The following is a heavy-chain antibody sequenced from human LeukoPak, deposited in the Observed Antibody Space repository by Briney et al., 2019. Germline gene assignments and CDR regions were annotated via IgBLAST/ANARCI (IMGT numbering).Heavy chain of an antibody. V-gene: IGHV1-24*01. CDR2: FDPEDGET. J-gene: IGHJ4*02. CDR1: GYTLTELS. CDR3: ATVRGMITFGGVIPYYFDY. D-gene: IGHD3-16*02. Sequence: ASVKVSCKVSGYTLTELSMHWVRQAPGKGLEWMGGFDPEDGETIYAQKFQGRVTMTEDTSTDTAYMELSSLRSEDTAVYYCATVRGMITFGGVIPYYFDYWGQGTRVTVSS.